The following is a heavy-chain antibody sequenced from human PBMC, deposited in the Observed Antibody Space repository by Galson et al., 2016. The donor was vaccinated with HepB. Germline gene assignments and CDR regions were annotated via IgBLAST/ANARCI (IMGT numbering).Heavy chain of an antibody. J-gene: IGHJ4*02. CDR3: ARDAARGVIPYFDY. Sequence: SLRLSCATSGFTFSSYGIHWVRQAPGKGLEWVALIWYDGSNKYYADSVKGRFTFSRDNSKNTVDLQMNSLRAEDTAVYYCARDAARGVIPYFDYWGQGTLVTVSS. D-gene: IGHD3-10*01. CDR2: IWYDGSNK. CDR1: GFTFSSYG. V-gene: IGHV3-33*01.